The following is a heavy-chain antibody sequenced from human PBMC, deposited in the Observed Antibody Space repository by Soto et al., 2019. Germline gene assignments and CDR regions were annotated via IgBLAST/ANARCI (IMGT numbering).Heavy chain of an antibody. Sequence: EVQLLESGGGWVQPGGSLRLSCVASGFSFTEYSMTWVRQAPGKGLEWVSTISGRDLRTYYAASVRGRFTISRDNSQKTHYLQMNTLGPEDTALYYCASSSYYDAFDMWGQGTRVTVSA. CDR1: GFSFTEYS. D-gene: IGHD6-13*01. J-gene: IGHJ3*02. V-gene: IGHV3-23*01. CDR2: ISGRDLRT. CDR3: ASSSYYDAFDM.